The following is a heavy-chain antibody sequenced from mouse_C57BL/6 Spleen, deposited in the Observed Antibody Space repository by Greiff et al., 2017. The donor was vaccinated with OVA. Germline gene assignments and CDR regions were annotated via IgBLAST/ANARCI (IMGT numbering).Heavy chain of an antibody. CDR1: GYTFTSYG. D-gene: IGHD1-1*01. J-gene: IGHJ3*01. CDR3: ARGDYYGSSPSAWFAY. CDR2: IYPRSGNT. V-gene: IGHV1-81*01. Sequence: VQLQQSGAELARPGASVKLSCKASGYTFTSYGISWVKQRTGQGLEWIGEIYPRSGNTYYNEKFKGKATLTADKSSSTAYMELRSLTSEDSAVYFCARGDYYGSSPSAWFAYWGQGTLVTVSA.